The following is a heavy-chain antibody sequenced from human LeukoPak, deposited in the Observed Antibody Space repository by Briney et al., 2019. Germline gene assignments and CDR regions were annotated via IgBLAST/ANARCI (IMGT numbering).Heavy chain of an antibody. D-gene: IGHD2-15*01. CDR1: GFTFSSYG. CDR2: ISSSSSTI. Sequence: PGGSLRLSCAASGFTFSSYGMTWVRQAPGKGLEWVSYISSSSSTIYYADSVKGRFTISRDNARNSLYLQLNSLRAEDTAVYYCARVRVVVSTGIDYYFDYWGQGTLVTVSS. CDR3: ARVRVVVSTGIDYYFDY. V-gene: IGHV3-48*01. J-gene: IGHJ4*02.